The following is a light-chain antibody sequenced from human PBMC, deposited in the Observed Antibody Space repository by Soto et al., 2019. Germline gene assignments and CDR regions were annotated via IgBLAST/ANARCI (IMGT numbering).Light chain of an antibody. Sequence: QMPQSSSPLSASVGASAPITCRASQTITNYLNWYQQQSGKAPKLLIYATDTLQSGVPSRFSGSGSGTDYTLTISSLQTEDFATYYCQQSYNTPQTFGQGTKVDIK. CDR3: QQSYNTPQT. CDR2: ATD. V-gene: IGKV1-39*01. J-gene: IGKJ1*01. CDR1: QTITNY.